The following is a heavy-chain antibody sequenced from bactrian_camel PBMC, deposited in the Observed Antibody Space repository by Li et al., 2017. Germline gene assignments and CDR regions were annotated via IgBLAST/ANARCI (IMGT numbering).Heavy chain of an antibody. Sequence: DVQLVESGGGSVQAGGSLRLSCAASGYTYNRNCMAWFRQAPGKEREGVARIATGSGNTYYADSVKGRFTISQDNAKNAVYLQMNSLKPEDTAMYYCAARGPYCYTKFSVRDFTYWGQGTQVTVS. V-gene: IGHV3S40*01. CDR3: AARGPYCYTKFSVRDFTY. CDR1: GYTYNRNC. J-gene: IGHJ6*01. CDR2: IATGSGNT. D-gene: IGHD2*01.